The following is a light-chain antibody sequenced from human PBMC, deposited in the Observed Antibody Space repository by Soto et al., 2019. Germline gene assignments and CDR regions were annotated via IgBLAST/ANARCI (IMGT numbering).Light chain of an antibody. CDR3: QQSNSCPRT. J-gene: IGKJ5*01. CDR1: QRISSH. Sequence: IVLTQSPPSLSASAGDRASITCRASQRISSHLTWYQQKPGQAPRLLIYAASNWQSGVPSTFSGSGSGTEFTLTISSLQPEDFAIYYCQQSNSCPRTFGQGTKVEIK. CDR2: AAS. V-gene: IGKV1-39*01.